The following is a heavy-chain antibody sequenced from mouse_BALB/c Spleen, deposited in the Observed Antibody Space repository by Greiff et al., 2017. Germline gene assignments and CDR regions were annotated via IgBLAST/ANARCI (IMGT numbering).Heavy chain of an antibody. CDR2: INPGSGGT. D-gene: IGHD2-1*01. V-gene: IGHV1-54*03. Sequence: VQLQQSGAELVRPGTSVKVSCKASGYAFTNYLIEWVKQRPGQGLEWIGVINPGSGGTNYNEKFKGKATLTADKSSSTAYMQLSSLTSDDSAVYFCARGNYYFDYWGQGTTPTVSS. J-gene: IGHJ2*01. CDR3: ARGNYYFDY. CDR1: GYAFTNYL.